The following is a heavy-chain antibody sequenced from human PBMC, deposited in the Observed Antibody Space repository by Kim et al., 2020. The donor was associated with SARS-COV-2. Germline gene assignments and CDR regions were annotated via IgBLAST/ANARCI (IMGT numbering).Heavy chain of an antibody. D-gene: IGHD6-13*01. Sequence: SVKVSCKASGGTFSSYAISWVRQAPGQGLEWMGGIIPIFGTANYAQKFQGRVTITADESTSTAHMELSSLRSEDTAVYYCARQGWVKGMGCSSPYCYYAMDVWGQGTTVPVSS. CDR1: GGTFSSYA. CDR2: IIPIFGTA. CDR3: ARQGWVKGMGCSSPYCYYAMDV. J-gene: IGHJ6*02. V-gene: IGHV1-69*13.